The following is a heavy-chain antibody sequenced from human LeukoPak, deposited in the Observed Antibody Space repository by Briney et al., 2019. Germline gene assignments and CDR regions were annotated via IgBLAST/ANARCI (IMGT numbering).Heavy chain of an antibody. V-gene: IGHV4-59*02. CDR3: ARTPRYYGSRMDA. J-gene: IGHJ6*02. CDR2: IYYTGST. CDR1: GDSVSDYY. Sequence: PSETLSLTCTVSGDSVSDYYWSWIRQPPGKGLEWIGYIYYTGSTNYNPSLKSRLTMSVETSNNQFSLNLASVTAADTAVYFCARTPRYYGSRMDAWGQGTTVTVSS. D-gene: IGHD3-10*01.